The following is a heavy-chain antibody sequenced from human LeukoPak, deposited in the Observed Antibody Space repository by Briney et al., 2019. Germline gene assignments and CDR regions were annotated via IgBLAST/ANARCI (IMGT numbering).Heavy chain of an antibody. V-gene: IGHV1-2*06. D-gene: IGHD3-22*01. Sequence: ASVKVSCKASGYTLTGYYMHWVRQAPGQGLEWMGRINPNSGGTSYAQKFQGRVTMTRDTSTSTVYMELSSLRSEDTAVYYCARGRYSESRYYYAWSYWGQGTLVTVSS. CDR1: GYTLTGYY. CDR2: INPNSGGT. J-gene: IGHJ4*02. CDR3: ARGRYSESRYYYAWSY.